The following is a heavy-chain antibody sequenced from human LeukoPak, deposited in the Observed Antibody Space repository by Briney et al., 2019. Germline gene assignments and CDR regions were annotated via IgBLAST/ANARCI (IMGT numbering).Heavy chain of an antibody. J-gene: IGHJ4*02. V-gene: IGHV3-33*08. CDR1: GFTFSSYW. CDR3: ARRSGIAVAGAFDY. Sequence: PGGSLRLSCAASGFTFSSYWMSWARQAPGKGLEWVAFIRYDGRNKYYADSVKGRFTISRDNSKNTLYLQMNSLRAEDTAVYYCARRSGIAVAGAFDYWGQGTLVTVSS. D-gene: IGHD6-19*01. CDR2: IRYDGRNK.